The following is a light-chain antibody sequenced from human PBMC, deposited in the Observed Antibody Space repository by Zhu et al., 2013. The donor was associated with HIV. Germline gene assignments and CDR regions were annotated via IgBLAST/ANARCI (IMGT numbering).Light chain of an antibody. J-gene: IGKJ1*01. Sequence: DIQLTQSPSFLSASVGDRVTLACRASQGITSYLAWYQQKPGKAPKLLIYAASTLQSGVPSRFSGSGSGTEFTLTISSLQPDDFATYYCQEYNSYWTFGQGTKVEIK. CDR1: QGITSY. V-gene: IGKV1-9*01. CDR2: AAS. CDR3: QEYNSYWT.